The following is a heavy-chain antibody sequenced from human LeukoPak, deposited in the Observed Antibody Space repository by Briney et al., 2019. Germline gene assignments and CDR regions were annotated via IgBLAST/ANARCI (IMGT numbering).Heavy chain of an antibody. Sequence: GESLKISCKGSGYSFTSYWIGWVRQMPGKGLEWMGIIYPGDSDTRYSPSFQGQVTIPADKSISTAYLQWSSLKASDTAMYYCARYPGIAAAGTFFDYWGQGTLVTVSS. CDR3: ARYPGIAAAGTFFDY. CDR1: GYSFTSYW. V-gene: IGHV5-51*01. D-gene: IGHD6-13*01. CDR2: IYPGDSDT. J-gene: IGHJ4*02.